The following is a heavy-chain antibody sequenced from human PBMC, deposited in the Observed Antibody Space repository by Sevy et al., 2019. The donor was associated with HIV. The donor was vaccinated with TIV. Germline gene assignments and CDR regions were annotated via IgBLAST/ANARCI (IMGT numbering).Heavy chain of an antibody. Sequence: GGSLRLSCAASGFTFNTHAMTWVRQAPGKGLEWVSVISGPGLSTYYADSVKGRFTISRDNSKNTLYLQMNSLRADDTATYYCAKALNPALESMIEVVLRTLKGFDVWGQWTMVTDSS. CDR2: ISGPGLST. CDR3: AKALNPALESMIEVVLRTLKGFDV. CDR1: GFTFNTHA. V-gene: IGHV3-23*01. D-gene: IGHD3-22*01. J-gene: IGHJ3*01.